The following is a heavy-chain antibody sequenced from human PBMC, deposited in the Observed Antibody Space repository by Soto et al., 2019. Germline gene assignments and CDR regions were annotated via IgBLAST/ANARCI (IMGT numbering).Heavy chain of an antibody. CDR1: GFTFSSYN. V-gene: IGHV3-48*01. CDR2: ISLSSSTI. Sequence: EVQLVESGGGLVQPGGSLRLSCAASGFTFSSYNMNWVRQAPGKGLEWISDISLSSSTIFYADSVKGRFSISRDNAKNSLYLQMNSLRAEDTAVYYCAIDSRNYYYYMNVWCKGTTVTVSS. J-gene: IGHJ6*03. CDR3: AIDSRNYYYYMNV.